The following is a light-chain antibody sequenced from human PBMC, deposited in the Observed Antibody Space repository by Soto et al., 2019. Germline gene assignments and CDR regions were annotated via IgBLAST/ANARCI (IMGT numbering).Light chain of an antibody. CDR1: SSDVGGYNY. V-gene: IGLV2-14*01. Sequence: QSVLTQPASVSGSPGQSITISCTGTSSDVGGYNYVPWYQQHPGKAPKLMIYEVSNRPSGVSNRFSGSKSGNTASLTISGLQAEDEADYYCSSYTSSSTYVVFGGGTKLTVL. CDR2: EVS. CDR3: SSYTSSSTYVV. J-gene: IGLJ2*01.